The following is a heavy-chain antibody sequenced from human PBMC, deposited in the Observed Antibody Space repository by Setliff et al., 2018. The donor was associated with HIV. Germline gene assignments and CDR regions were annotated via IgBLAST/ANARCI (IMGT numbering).Heavy chain of an antibody. D-gene: IGHD3-3*01. J-gene: IGHJ4*02. V-gene: IGHV3-21*01. CDR3: AGAGLQFLEWLYYFDY. CDR2: ISSSSSYI. CDR1: GFTFSSYS. Sequence: GGSLRLSCAASGFTFSSYSMNWVRQAPGKGLEWVSSISSSSSYIYYADSVKGRFTISRDNAKNSLYLQMNSLRAEDTAVYYCAGAGLQFLEWLYYFDYWGQGTLVTVSS.